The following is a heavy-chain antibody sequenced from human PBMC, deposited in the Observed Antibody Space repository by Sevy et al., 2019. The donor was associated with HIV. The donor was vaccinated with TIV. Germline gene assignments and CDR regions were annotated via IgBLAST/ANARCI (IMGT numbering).Heavy chain of an antibody. D-gene: IGHD3-3*01. Sequence: GGSLRLSCTASGFSFSGYAMHWVRQAPGKGLEWVVGISDDGSRKYYVDSVKERLTISRDNYENTLYLVMNSLRSEDTAIYYCARDRGRFLEWLRVAFDIWGQGTMVTVSS. CDR3: ARDRGRFLEWLRVAFDI. CDR1: GFSFSGYA. CDR2: ISDDGSRK. V-gene: IGHV3-30-3*01. J-gene: IGHJ3*02.